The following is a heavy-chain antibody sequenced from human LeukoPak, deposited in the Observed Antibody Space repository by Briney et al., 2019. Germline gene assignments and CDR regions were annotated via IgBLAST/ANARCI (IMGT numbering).Heavy chain of an antibody. D-gene: IGHD2-2*02. V-gene: IGHV5-51*01. J-gene: IGHJ4*02. Sequence: GESLKISCKGSGYRFTSNWIGWVRQMPGKGLEWMGIIYPSDSDTRYSPSFQGQVTISADKSISTAYLQWSSLKASDTAIYYCARHGAYCSSTSCYIDYWGQGTLVTVSS. CDR1: GYRFTSNW. CDR3: ARHGAYCSSTSCYIDY. CDR2: IYPSDSDT.